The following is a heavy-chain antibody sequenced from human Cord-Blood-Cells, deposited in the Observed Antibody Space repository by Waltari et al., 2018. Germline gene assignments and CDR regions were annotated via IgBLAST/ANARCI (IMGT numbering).Heavy chain of an antibody. J-gene: IGHJ6*03. Sequence: QVQLQQWGAGLLKPSETLSLTCAVDGGSFTGYYRSWIRQPPGKGLEWIGEINHSGSTNYNPSLKSRVTISGDTSKNQFSLKLSSVTAADTAVYYCARGFHSSGYYYYYYYMDVWGKGTTVTVSS. CDR2: INHSGST. CDR3: ARGFHSSGYYYYYYYMDV. V-gene: IGHV4-34*01. CDR1: GGSFTGYY. D-gene: IGHD3-22*01.